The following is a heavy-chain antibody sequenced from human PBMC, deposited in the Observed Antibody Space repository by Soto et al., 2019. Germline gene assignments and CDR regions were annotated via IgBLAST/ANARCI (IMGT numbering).Heavy chain of an antibody. D-gene: IGHD2-21*02. Sequence: PSETLSLTCNSSGGPLSSFYYSWIRQAPGKGLEWIGYIYYTGSTNYNPSLKRRVTMSVDTSKNQFSLKLTSVTAADTAVYFCAVTRGGAHPHDIWGQGTMVTVSS. V-gene: IGHV4-59*01. CDR1: GGPLSSFY. CDR3: AVTRGGAHPHDI. CDR2: IYYTGST. J-gene: IGHJ3*02.